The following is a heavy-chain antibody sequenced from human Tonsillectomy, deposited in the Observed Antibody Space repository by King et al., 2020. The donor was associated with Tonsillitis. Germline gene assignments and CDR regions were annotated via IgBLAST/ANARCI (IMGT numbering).Heavy chain of an antibody. CDR3: TRDRDDYIFDY. Sequence: VQLVESGGGVVQPGRSLRLSCAASGFTFSSYGMHWVRQAPGKGLEWGAVISYDGSNKYYADSVKGRLTISRDNSKNTLYLQMNSLRAEDTAVYYCTRDRDDYIFDYWGQGKLVTVSS. D-gene: IGHD4/OR15-4a*01. V-gene: IGHV3-33*05. CDR2: ISYDGSNK. J-gene: IGHJ4*02. CDR1: GFTFSSYG.